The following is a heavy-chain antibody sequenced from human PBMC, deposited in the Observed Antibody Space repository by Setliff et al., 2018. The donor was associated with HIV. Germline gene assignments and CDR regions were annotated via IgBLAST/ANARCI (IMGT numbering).Heavy chain of an antibody. Sequence: ASVKVSCKSSGYTFSDYYMHWVRQAPGQGLEWMGIMNAKSGSTHYARKFQGRVTMTRDTATSTVYMELSSLRSEDTAVYYWARDPIRAVGVDFWSATNNWSGPWGQGTLVTVSS. CDR2: MNAKSGST. D-gene: IGHD3-3*01. V-gene: IGHV1-46*01. J-gene: IGHJ5*02. CDR1: GYTFSDYY. CDR3: ARDPIRAVGVDFWSATNNWSGP.